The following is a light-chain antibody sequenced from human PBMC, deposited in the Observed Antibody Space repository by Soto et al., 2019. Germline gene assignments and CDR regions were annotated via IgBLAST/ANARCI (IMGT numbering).Light chain of an antibody. CDR2: DVT. Sequence: QSALTQPASVSGSPGQSITISCTGTSSDVGRFNYVSWYQQHPGNPPKLIIFDVTRRPSGVSNRFSGSKSGNAASLTISGLQAEDEANYDCSSFVGTSILVVFGGGTKVTVL. J-gene: IGLJ2*01. V-gene: IGLV2-14*01. CDR3: SSFVGTSILVV. CDR1: SSDVGRFNY.